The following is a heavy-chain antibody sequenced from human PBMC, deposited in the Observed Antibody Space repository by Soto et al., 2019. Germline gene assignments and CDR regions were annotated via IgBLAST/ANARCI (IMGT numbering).Heavy chain of an antibody. V-gene: IGHV1-46*01. CDR2: INPSGGST. CDR3: AGEVKKTGTTSYYYYYGMDV. D-gene: IGHD1-1*01. CDR1: GYTFTSYY. Sequence: QVQLVQSGAEVKKPGASVKVSCKASGYTFTSYYMHWVRQAPGQGLEWMGIINPSGGSTSYAQKFQGRVTMTRDTSTSTVYMELSSLRSEDTAVYYCAGEVKKTGTTSYYYYYGMDVWGQGTTVTVSS. J-gene: IGHJ6*02.